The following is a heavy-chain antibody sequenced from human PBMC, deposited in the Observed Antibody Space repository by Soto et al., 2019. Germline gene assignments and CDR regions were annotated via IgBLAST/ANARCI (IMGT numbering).Heavy chain of an antibody. CDR1: GGSISSSSYY. Sequence: QLQLQESGPGLVKPSETLSLTCTVSGGSISSSSYYWGWIRQPPGKGLEWIGSIYYSGSTYYNPSLKSRVTISVDTSKNQFSLKRSSVTAADTAVYYCARYGYSSSGAFDYWGQGTLVTVSS. J-gene: IGHJ4*02. CDR3: ARYGYSSSGAFDY. D-gene: IGHD6-13*01. CDR2: IYYSGST. V-gene: IGHV4-39*01.